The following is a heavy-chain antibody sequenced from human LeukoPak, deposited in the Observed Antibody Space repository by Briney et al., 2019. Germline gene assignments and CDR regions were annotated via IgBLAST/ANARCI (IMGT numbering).Heavy chain of an antibody. J-gene: IGHJ4*02. CDR1: GSTFSSFS. D-gene: IGHD4-17*01. V-gene: IGHV3-21*01. CDR3: ARDHGDSDY. CDR2: IRSRGNYV. Sequence: GGSLRLSCAASGSTFSSFSMTWDRQAPGKGLEWVSSIRSRGNYVYYADAVKGRFTVSRDNARNSLYLQINNLRAEDTAVYFCARDHGDSDYWGQGTLVTVSS.